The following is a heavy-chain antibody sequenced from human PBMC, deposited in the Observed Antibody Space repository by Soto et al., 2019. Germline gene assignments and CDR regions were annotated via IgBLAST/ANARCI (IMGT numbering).Heavy chain of an antibody. D-gene: IGHD4-17*01. CDR1: GFTFSSYG. CDR3: ARDTHSYGDSSDYYYYGMDV. Sequence: GGSLRLSCAASGFTFSSYGMHWVRQAPGKGLEWVAVIWYDGSNKYYADSVKGRFTISRDNSKNTLYLQMNSLRAEDTAVYYCARDTHSYGDSSDYYYYGMDVWGQGTTVTVSS. CDR2: IWYDGSNK. V-gene: IGHV3-33*01. J-gene: IGHJ6*02.